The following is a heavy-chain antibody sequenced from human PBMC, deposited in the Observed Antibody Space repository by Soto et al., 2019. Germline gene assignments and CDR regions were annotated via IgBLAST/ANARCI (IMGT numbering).Heavy chain of an antibody. CDR3: ARVNVDTAIWGFYGMDV. J-gene: IGHJ6*02. CDR1: GGSFSGYY. CDR2: INHSGST. V-gene: IGHV4-34*01. D-gene: IGHD5-18*01. Sequence: QVQLQQWGAGLLKPSETLSLTCAVYGGSFSGYYWSWIRQPPGKVLEWIGEINHSGSTNYNPSLKSRVTISVDTSKNQFSLKLSSVTAADTAVYYCARVNVDTAIWGFYGMDVWGQGTTVTVSS.